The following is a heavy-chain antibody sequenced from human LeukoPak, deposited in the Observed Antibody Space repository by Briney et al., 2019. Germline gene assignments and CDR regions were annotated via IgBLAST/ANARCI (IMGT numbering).Heavy chain of an antibody. CDR1: GGSISSYY. V-gene: IGHV4-34*01. J-gene: IGHJ5*02. CDR2: INHSGST. CDR3: ARDPPVAGTKSNWFDP. Sequence: SETLSLTCTVSGGSISSYYWSWIRQPPGKGLEWIGEINHSGSTNYNPSLKSRVTISVDTSKNQFSLKLSSVTAADTAVYYCARDPPVAGTKSNWFDPWGQGTLVTVSS. D-gene: IGHD6-19*01.